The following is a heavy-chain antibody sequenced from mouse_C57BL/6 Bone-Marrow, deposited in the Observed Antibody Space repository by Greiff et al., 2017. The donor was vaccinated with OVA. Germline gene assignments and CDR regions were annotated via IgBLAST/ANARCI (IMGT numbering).Heavy chain of an antibody. V-gene: IGHV5-6*01. J-gene: IGHJ4*01. CDR3: ARLSPPLYYGAMDY. CDR2: LSSGGSYT. Sequence: EVKLMESGGDLVKPGGSLKLSCAASGFTFSSYGMSWVRQTPDKRLEWVATLSSGGSYTYYPDSVKGRFTISRDNAKNTLYLQMSSLKSEDTAMYYCARLSPPLYYGAMDYWGQGTSVTVSS. CDR1: GFTFSSYG. D-gene: IGHD2-1*01.